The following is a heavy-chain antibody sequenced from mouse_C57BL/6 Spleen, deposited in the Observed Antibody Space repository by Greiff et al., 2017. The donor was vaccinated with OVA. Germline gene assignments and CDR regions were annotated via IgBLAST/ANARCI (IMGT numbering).Heavy chain of an antibody. CDR3: TRYDYYGSSYFDY. J-gene: IGHJ2*01. CDR1: GYTFTDYE. CDR2: IDPETGGT. Sequence: QVQLKQSGAELVRPGASVTLSCKASGYTFTDYEMHWVKQTPVHGLEWIGAIDPETGGTAYNQKFKGKAILTADKSSSTAYMELRSLTSEDSAVYYCTRYDYYGSSYFDYWGQGTTLTVSS. V-gene: IGHV1-15*01. D-gene: IGHD1-1*01.